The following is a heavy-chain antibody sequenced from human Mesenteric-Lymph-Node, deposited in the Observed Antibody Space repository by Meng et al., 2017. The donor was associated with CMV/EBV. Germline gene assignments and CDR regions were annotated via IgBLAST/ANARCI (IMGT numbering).Heavy chain of an antibody. CDR1: GFTFSSYW. CDR2: IKQDGSEK. CDR3: ARVYSSGTGGDY. V-gene: IGHV3-7*01. D-gene: IGHD6-19*01. J-gene: IGHJ4*02. Sequence: GESLKISCAASGFTFSSYWMNWVRQAPGKGLEWVAYIKQDGSEKYYVDSVKGRFTISRDNAKNSLYLQMNSLRAEDTAVYYCARVYSSGTGGDYWGQGTLVTVSS.